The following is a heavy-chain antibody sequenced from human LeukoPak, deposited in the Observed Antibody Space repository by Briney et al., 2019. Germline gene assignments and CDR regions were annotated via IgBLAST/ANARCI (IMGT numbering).Heavy chain of an antibody. J-gene: IGHJ5*02. V-gene: IGHV3-23*01. D-gene: IGHD4-17*01. CDR1: GFTFSSYA. CDR2: ISGSGGST. Sequence: GGSLRLSCAASGFTFSSYAMSWVRQAPGKGLEWVSAISGSGGSTYYADSVKGRFTISRDNSKNTLYLQMNSLRAEDTAVYYCAKDSLPDYGDYVVNWLDPWGQGTLVTVSS. CDR3: AKDSLPDYGDYVVNWLDP.